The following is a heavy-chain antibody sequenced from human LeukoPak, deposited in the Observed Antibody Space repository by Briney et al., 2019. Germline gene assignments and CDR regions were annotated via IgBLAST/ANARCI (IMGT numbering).Heavy chain of an antibody. V-gene: IGHV3-33*06. D-gene: IGHD4-23*01. Sequence: GRSLRLSCAASGFAFSSYGMHWVRQAPGKGLEWVAVIWYDGSNKYYADSVKGRFTISRDNSKNTQYLQMNTLRAEDTAVYYCAKRLTETNSNGMDVWGQGTTVTVCS. CDR2: IWYDGSNK. CDR1: GFAFSSYG. CDR3: AKRLTETNSNGMDV. J-gene: IGHJ6*02.